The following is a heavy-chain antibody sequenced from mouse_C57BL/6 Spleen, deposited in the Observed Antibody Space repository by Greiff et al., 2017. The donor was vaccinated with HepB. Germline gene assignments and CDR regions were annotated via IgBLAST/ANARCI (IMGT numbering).Heavy chain of an antibody. D-gene: IGHD1-1*01. CDR1: GFTFSDYY. CDR2: ISNGGGST. V-gene: IGHV5-12*01. J-gene: IGHJ4*01. CDR3: ARRGYYGSSYYAMDY. Sequence: EVKLEESGGGLVQPGGSLKLSCAASGFTFSDYYMYWVRQTPEKRLEWVAYISNGGGSTYYPDTVKGRFTISRDNAKNTLYLQMSRLKSEDTAMYYCARRGYYGSSYYAMDYWGQGTSVTVSS.